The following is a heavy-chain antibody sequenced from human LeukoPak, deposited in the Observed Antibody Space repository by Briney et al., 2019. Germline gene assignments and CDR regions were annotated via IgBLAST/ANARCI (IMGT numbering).Heavy chain of an antibody. D-gene: IGHD3-10*01. J-gene: IGHJ5*02. CDR2: INHSGST. CDR3: GRGVLWFGES. V-gene: IGHV4-34*01. CDR1: GGSFSGYY. Sequence: PSETLSLTCAVYGGSFSGYYWSWIRQPPGKGLEWIGEINHSGSTNYNPSLKSRVTISVDTSKNQFTLKLSSVTAADTAVYYCGRGVLWFGESWGQGTLVTISS.